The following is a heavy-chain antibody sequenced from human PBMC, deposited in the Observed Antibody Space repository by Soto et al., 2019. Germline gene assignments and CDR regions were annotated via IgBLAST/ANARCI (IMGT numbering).Heavy chain of an antibody. J-gene: IGHJ4*02. Sequence: QITLKESGPTLVKPTQTLTLTCTFSGSSLSSGGMGVGWIRQQPGKALEWLAVIYWDDDKRYSPSLNSRITITKDTSKNQVVLTMAYMDPADTATYYCAHALGGGSSSYFVCWGQGTLVTVYS. V-gene: IGHV2-5*02. CDR3: AHALGGGSSSYFVC. CDR1: GSSLSSGGMG. CDR2: IYWDDDK. D-gene: IGHD3-16*01.